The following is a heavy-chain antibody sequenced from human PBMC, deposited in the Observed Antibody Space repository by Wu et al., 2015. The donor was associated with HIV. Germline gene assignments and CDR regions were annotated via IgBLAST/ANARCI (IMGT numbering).Heavy chain of an antibody. J-gene: IGHJ4*03. CDR1: GYTFTSYD. D-gene: IGHD6-13*01. CDR3: ARGKKALIAARYYFDY. V-gene: IGHV1-8*03. Sequence: QVQLVQSGAEVKKPGASVKVSCKASGYTFTSYDINWVRQATGQGLEWMGWMNPNSGNTGYAQKFQGRVTITRNTSISTAYMELSSLRSEDTAVYYCARGKKALIAARYYFDYWARDPGHRLL. CDR2: MNPNSGNT.